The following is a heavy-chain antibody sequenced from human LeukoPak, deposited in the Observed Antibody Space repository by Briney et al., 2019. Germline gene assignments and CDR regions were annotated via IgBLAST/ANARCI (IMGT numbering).Heavy chain of an antibody. CDR3: ARDPIP. CDR2: IYHSGST. D-gene: IGHD2-2*02. V-gene: IGHV4-38-2*02. Sequence: SETLSLTCTVSGYSISSGYYWGWIRQPPGKGLEWIGSIYHSGSTYYNPSLKSRVTISVDTSKNQFSLKLSSVTAADTAVYYCARDPIPWGQGTLVTVSS. J-gene: IGHJ4*02. CDR1: GYSISSGYY.